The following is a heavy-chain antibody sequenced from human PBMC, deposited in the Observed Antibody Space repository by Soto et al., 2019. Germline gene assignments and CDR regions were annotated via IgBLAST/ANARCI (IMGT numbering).Heavy chain of an antibody. CDR3: ARDTRARGDWFDP. J-gene: IGHJ5*02. CDR1: GGTFSSYA. CDR2: IIPIFGTA. V-gene: IGHV1-69*13. D-gene: IGHD3-10*01. Sequence: SVKVSCKASGGTFSSYAIRWVRQAPGQGLEWMGGIIPIFGTANYAQKFQGRVTITADESTSTAYMELSSLRFEDTAVYYCARDTRARGDWFDPWGQGTLVTVS.